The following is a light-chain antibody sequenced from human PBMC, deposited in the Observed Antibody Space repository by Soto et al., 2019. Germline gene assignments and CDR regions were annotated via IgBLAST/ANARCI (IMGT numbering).Light chain of an antibody. V-gene: IGKV1-27*01. CDR1: QAIN. CDR2: ATS. CDR3: HKYNHAPT. Sequence: DLQLTQSPSSLSASVGDRVTITCRASQAINLAWYQQKPGKVPELLIYATSTLQSGAPSRFSGSGSGTDFTLTISSLQPEDVATYYCHKYNHAPTFGGGTKVEIK. J-gene: IGKJ4*01.